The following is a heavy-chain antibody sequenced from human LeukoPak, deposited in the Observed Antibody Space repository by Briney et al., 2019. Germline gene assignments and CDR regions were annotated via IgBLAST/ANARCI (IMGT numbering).Heavy chain of an antibody. CDR1: GFTFSSYG. V-gene: IGHV3-30*02. Sequence: GGTLRLSCAASGFTFSSYGMHWVRQAPGKGLEWVAFIRYDGSNKYYADSVKGRFTISRDNSKNTLYLQMNSLRAEDTAVYYCAKATVFWSGYGIYCWGQGTLVTVSS. CDR2: IRYDGSNK. CDR3: AKATVFWSGYGIYC. D-gene: IGHD3-3*01. J-gene: IGHJ4*02.